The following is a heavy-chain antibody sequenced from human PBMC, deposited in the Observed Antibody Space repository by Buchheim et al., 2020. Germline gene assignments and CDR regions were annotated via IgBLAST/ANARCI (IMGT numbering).Heavy chain of an antibody. J-gene: IGHJ4*02. CDR2: INTDGSRT. V-gene: IGHV3-74*01. CDR3: ASPGTRDGYDFDY. CDR1: GFTFSSCW. Sequence: EVQLVESGGGSVQPGGSLRLSCAASGFTFSSCWMHWVRQAPGKGLVWVSRINTDGSRTNYADSVKGRFTISRDNAKNTVYLQMNSLRAEDTAVYYCASPGTRDGYDFDYWGQGAL. D-gene: IGHD5-24*01.